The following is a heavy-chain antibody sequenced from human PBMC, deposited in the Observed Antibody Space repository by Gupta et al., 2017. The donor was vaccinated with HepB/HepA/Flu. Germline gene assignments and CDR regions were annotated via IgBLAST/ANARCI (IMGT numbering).Heavy chain of an antibody. J-gene: IGHJ5*02. D-gene: IGHD3-3*01. V-gene: IGHV4-39*01. Sequence: QLQLQESGPGLVKPSETLSLTCTVSGGSISSSSYYWGWIRQPPGKGLEWIGSIYYSGSTYYNPSLKSRVTISVDTSKNQFSLKLSSVTAADTAVYYCARPTDITIVGVVPGGWFDPWGQGTLVTVSS. CDR2: IYYSGST. CDR3: ARPTDITIVGVVPGGWFDP. CDR1: GGSISSSSYY.